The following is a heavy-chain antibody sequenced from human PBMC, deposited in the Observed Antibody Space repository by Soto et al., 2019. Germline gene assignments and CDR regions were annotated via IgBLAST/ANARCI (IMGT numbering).Heavy chain of an antibody. CDR2: ISWNSGSI. Sequence: EVQLVESGGGLVQPGRSLRLSCAASGFTFDDYAMHWVRQAPGKGLEWVSGISWNSGSIGYADSVKGRFTISRDNAKNSLYLQMNRLRAEDTALYYCAKDLSDYLYYYYMDVWGKGTTVTVSS. J-gene: IGHJ6*03. CDR1: GFTFDDYA. CDR3: AKDLSDYLYYYYMDV. V-gene: IGHV3-9*01. D-gene: IGHD4-17*01.